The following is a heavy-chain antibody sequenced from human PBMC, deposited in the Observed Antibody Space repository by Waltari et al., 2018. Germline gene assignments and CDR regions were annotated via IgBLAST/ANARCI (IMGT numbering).Heavy chain of an antibody. V-gene: IGHV3-7*01. CDR2: IQQDGSEK. Sequence: EVQLVESGGGLVQPGGSLRLSCAAAGFTFRTHWMSWVRQAPAKGLEWVANIQQDGSEKYYVDSVRGRFTISRDNAKNSLYLQMNSLRAEDTAVYYCARGLRMFDYWGQGALVTVSS. D-gene: IGHD4-17*01. CDR3: ARGLRMFDY. CDR1: GFTFRTHW. J-gene: IGHJ4*02.